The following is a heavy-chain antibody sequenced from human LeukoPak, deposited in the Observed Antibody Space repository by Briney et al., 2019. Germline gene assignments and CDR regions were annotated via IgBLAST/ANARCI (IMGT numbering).Heavy chain of an antibody. CDR2: ISGSGGST. CDR1: A. V-gene: IGHV3-23*01. CDR3: ERGVTIPFFDY. J-gene: IGHJ4*02. D-gene: IGHD3-10*01. Sequence: AMXXVRQAPGXGLXWVSAISGSGGSTYYADSVKGRFTISRDDSKNTLYLQMNSLRAEDTAVYYCERGVTIPFFDYWGQGTLVTVSS.